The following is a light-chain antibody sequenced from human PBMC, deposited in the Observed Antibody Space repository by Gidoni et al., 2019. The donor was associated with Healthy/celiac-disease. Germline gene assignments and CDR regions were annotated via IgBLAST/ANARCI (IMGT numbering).Light chain of an antibody. J-gene: IGKJ4*01. CDR2: GAS. CDR1: QSVSSN. Sequence: DIVMTQSPATLSVSPGERATLSCRASQSVSSNLAWYQQKPGQAPRLLIYGASTRATGIPARFSGSESGTEFTLTISSLQSEDFAVYYCQQYNNWPPVTFGGGTKVEIK. CDR3: QQYNNWPPVT. V-gene: IGKV3-15*01.